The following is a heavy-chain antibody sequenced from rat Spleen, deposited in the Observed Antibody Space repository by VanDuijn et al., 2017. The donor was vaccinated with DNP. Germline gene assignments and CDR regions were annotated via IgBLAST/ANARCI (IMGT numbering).Heavy chain of an antibody. V-gene: IGHV5-17*01. CDR3: AKHGSRSNNYWFAS. CDR2: IVYDGSSS. J-gene: IGHJ3*01. D-gene: IGHD1-10*01. CDR1: GFTFSDYA. Sequence: EVQLVESGGDLIQPGRSLKLSCAASGFTFSDYAMAWVRQAPKKGLEWVATIVYDGSSSYYRDSVEGRFTILRDNAESTLSLQIDSLRSEDTATYYCAKHGSRSNNYWFASWGQGTLVTVSS.